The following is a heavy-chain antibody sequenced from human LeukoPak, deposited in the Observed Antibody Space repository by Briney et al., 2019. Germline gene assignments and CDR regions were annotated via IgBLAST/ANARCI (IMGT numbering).Heavy chain of an antibody. Sequence: ASVKVSCKVSGYTLTELSMHWVRQAPGKGLEWMGGFDPEDGETIYAQKFQGRVTMTTDTSTSTAYMELRSLRSDDTAVYYCARDSRYGGTNWFDPWGQGTLVTVSS. CDR1: GYTLTELS. CDR3: ARDSRYGGTNWFDP. CDR2: FDPEDGET. V-gene: IGHV1-24*01. D-gene: IGHD4-23*01. J-gene: IGHJ5*02.